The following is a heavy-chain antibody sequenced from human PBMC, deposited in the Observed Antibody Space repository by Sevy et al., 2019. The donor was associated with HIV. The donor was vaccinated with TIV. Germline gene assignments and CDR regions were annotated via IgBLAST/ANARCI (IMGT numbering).Heavy chain of an antibody. Sequence: GGSLRLSCAASGFTFSSYEMNWVRQAPGKWLEWVSYISSDGTTIYYADSVKVRFTLSRDNAQNSVSLQMNSLRAEDTVVYYCARDLDDNSGYYYGAIDYWGQGTLVTVSS. D-gene: IGHD3-22*01. CDR2: ISSDGTTI. CDR1: GFTFSSYE. J-gene: IGHJ4*02. V-gene: IGHV3-48*03. CDR3: ARDLDDNSGYYYGAIDY.